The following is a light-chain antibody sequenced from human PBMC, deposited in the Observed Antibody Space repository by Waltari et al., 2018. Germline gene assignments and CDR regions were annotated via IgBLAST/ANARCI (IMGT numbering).Light chain of an antibody. Sequence: DIQMTQSPSTLSASVGDRVTITCRASQTISSWLAWYQQKAGKAPKLLIYDASTLESGVPSRFSGSGSGTEFTLTINSLQPEDIATYYCQQFNASPRTFGQGTNVEIK. J-gene: IGKJ1*01. CDR1: QTISSW. V-gene: IGKV1-5*01. CDR2: DAS. CDR3: QQFNASPRT.